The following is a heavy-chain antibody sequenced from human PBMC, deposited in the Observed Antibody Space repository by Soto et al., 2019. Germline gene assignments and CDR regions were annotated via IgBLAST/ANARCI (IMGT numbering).Heavy chain of an antibody. CDR3: ATDHEPYSRSWYLPPARSAPPYYSGMDV. CDR2: ISGSGGST. D-gene: IGHD6-13*01. J-gene: IGHJ6*02. V-gene: IGHV3-23*01. CDR1: GFTFSSYA. Sequence: GGSLRLSCAASGFTFSSYAMSWVRQAPGKGLEWVSAISGSGGSTYYADSVKGRFTISRDNSKNTLYLQMNSLRAEDTAVYYCATDHEPYSRSWYLPPARSAPPYYSGMDVWGQGNTVTVSS.